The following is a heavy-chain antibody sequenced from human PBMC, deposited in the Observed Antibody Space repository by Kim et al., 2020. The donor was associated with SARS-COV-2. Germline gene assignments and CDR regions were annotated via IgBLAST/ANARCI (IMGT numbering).Heavy chain of an antibody. Sequence: SETLSHTCTVSGGSISSGGYYWSWIRQHPGKGLEWIGYIYYSGSTYYNPSLKSRVTISVDTSKNQFSLKLSSVTAADTAVYYCARVSRDYDILTGYYNLRWFDPWGQGTLVTVSS. D-gene: IGHD3-9*01. CDR3: ARVSRDYDILTGYYNLRWFDP. V-gene: IGHV4-31*03. CDR2: IYYSGST. J-gene: IGHJ5*02. CDR1: GGSISSGGYY.